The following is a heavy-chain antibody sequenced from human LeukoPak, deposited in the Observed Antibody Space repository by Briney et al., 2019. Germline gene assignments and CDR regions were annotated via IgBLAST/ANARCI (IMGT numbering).Heavy chain of an antibody. Sequence: PGVSLRLSCAASGFTFSSYAMSWVRQAPGKGLEWVAAISNSGGDTFYSDSGKGRFTIARDNSKNTLYLQMNSLRVDDTAVYYCAQQLGYCSGGTCYFTYWGQGTLVTVSS. CDR3: AQQLGYCSGGTCYFTY. J-gene: IGHJ1*01. CDR2: ISNSGGDT. D-gene: IGHD2-15*01. V-gene: IGHV3-23*01. CDR1: GFTFSSYA.